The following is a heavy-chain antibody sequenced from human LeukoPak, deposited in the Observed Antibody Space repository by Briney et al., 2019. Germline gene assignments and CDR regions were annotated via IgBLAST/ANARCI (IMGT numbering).Heavy chain of an antibody. D-gene: IGHD3-9*01. J-gene: IGHJ4*02. CDR3: AKQPGRYFDWLYFDY. Sequence: PGGSLRLSCAASRFTFSRDGMHWVRQAPGKGLEWVAVISYDGSNKYYADSVKGRFTISRDNSKNTLYLQMNSLRAEDTAVYYCAKQPGRYFDWLYFDYWGQGTLVTVSS. CDR1: RFTFSRDG. CDR2: ISYDGSNK. V-gene: IGHV3-30*18.